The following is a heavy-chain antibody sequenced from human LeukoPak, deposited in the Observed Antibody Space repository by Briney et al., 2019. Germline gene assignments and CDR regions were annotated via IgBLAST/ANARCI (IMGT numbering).Heavy chain of an antibody. CDR1: GGSFSGYY. CDR3: ARVVRAGTRGDY. CDR2: INHSGST. V-gene: IGHV4-34*01. J-gene: IGHJ4*02. Sequence: SETLSLTCAVYGGSFSGYYWSWIRQPPGKGLEWIGEINHSGSTNYNPSLKSRVTISVDTSKNQFSLKLSSVTAADTAVYYCARVVRAGTRGDYWGQGTLVTVTS. D-gene: IGHD1-1*01.